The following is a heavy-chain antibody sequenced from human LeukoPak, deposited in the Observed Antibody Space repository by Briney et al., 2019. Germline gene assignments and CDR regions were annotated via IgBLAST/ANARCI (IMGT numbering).Heavy chain of an antibody. Sequence: GESLKISCKTSGYIFTNYWIGWARQMPGKGLEWMAVIYPGDSRIRYNPSFQGQVTISADKSINTAYLQWSSLKASDTALYYCACRMLTSTRFEPWGQGTLVTDSS. CDR3: ACRMLTSTRFEP. J-gene: IGHJ5*02. V-gene: IGHV5-51*01. D-gene: IGHD2-2*01. CDR2: IYPGDSRI. CDR1: GYIFTNYW.